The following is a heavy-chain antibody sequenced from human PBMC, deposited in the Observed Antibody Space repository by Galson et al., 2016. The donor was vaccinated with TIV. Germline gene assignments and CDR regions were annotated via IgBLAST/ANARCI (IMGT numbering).Heavy chain of an antibody. CDR3: TRGGMKLWTSVAFDL. J-gene: IGHJ3*01. D-gene: IGHD3-10*01. CDR1: GFSFQNYA. V-gene: IGHV3-9*01. CDR2: IDWNGENI. Sequence: SLRLSCARSGFSFQNYAIHWVRQPPGKGLEWVSGIDWNGENIGYADSVKGRFTISRDNAKNSLYLQMNSLRHDDTALYFCTRGGMKLWTSVAFDLWGQGTMVTVSS.